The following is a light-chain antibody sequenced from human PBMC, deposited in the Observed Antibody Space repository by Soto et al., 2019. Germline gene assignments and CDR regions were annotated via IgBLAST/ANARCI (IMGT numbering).Light chain of an antibody. V-gene: IGLV1-47*01. Sequence: QSVLTQPPSASGTPGQRVTISCSGSSSNIGSNYVYWYQQLPGTAPTLLISRNNQRPSGVPDRSSGSKSGTSASLAISGLRSEDEAHYYCEAWDDSLSGLVFGGGTKLTVL. CDR1: SSNIGSNY. CDR2: RNN. CDR3: EAWDDSLSGLV. J-gene: IGLJ2*01.